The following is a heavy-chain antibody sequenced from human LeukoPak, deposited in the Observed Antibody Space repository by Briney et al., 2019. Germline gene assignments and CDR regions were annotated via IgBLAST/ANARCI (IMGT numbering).Heavy chain of an antibody. CDR1: GFTFSGSA. Sequence: PGGSLRLSCAASGFTFSGSAIHWVRQASGKGLEWVGRIRSKANSYATAYAASVKGRFTISRDDSKNTAYLQMNSLKTEDTAVYYCTRHGDSSSWYENYWGQGTLVTVSS. V-gene: IGHV3-73*01. CDR2: IRSKANSYAT. D-gene: IGHD6-13*01. J-gene: IGHJ4*02. CDR3: TRHGDSSSWYENY.